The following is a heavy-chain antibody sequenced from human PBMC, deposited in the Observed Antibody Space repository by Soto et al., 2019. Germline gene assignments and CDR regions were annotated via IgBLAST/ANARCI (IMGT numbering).Heavy chain of an antibody. Sequence: QVQLQESGPGLVKPSQTLSLTCTVSGGSISSGDYYWSWIRQPPGKGLEWIGYIYNSGSTYYNPSLKSRVTISVDTSENHLSLRLSSVTAADTAVYYCARDQRYQLLSWFEPWGQGTLVTVSS. D-gene: IGHD2-2*01. CDR2: IYNSGST. V-gene: IGHV4-30-4*01. J-gene: IGHJ5*02. CDR1: GGSISSGDYY. CDR3: ARDQRYQLLSWFEP.